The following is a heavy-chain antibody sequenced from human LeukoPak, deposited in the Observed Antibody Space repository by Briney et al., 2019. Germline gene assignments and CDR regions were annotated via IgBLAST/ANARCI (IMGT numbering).Heavy chain of an antibody. J-gene: IGHJ4*02. V-gene: IGHV3-72*01. CDR2: IRKKVNSYTT. CDR3: VRSSSRSDVYFDY. CDR1: GFTFSDHY. D-gene: IGHD1-26*01. Sequence: SGGSLRLSCAASGFTFSDHYMDWVRQAPGKGLEWVGRIRKKVNSYTTEYAASVTGRFAISRDDSKDSLFLQMYSLKTEDTAVYYCVRSSSRSDVYFDYWGQGTLVTVSS.